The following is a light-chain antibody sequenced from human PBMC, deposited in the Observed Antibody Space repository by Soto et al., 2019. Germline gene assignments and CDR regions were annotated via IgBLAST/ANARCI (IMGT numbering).Light chain of an antibody. V-gene: IGKV1-9*01. CDR3: QQVNSYPWT. CDR1: QGISSF. Sequence: DIQLTQSPSFLSASVGDRVTITCRASQGISSFLAWYQQKPGKAPNLLIYAASTLQSGVPSRFSGSGSGTEFTLTISSLQPEDFATYYCQQVNSYPWTFGQGTKVEIE. J-gene: IGKJ1*01. CDR2: AAS.